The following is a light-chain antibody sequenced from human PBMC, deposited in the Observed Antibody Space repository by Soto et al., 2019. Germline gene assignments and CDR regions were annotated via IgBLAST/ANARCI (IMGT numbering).Light chain of an antibody. J-gene: IGKJ2*01. CDR1: QGISNY. V-gene: IGKV1-9*01. CDR2: SAS. CDR3: QQFNSFAPT. Sequence: DIQLTQSPSFLSASVGDRVTITCRASQGISNYLAWYQQKPGKAPKLLIFSASTLQSGVPSRFSGSGSATEFTLTISGLLPEDFATYYCQQFNSFAPTFGQGTKLEFK.